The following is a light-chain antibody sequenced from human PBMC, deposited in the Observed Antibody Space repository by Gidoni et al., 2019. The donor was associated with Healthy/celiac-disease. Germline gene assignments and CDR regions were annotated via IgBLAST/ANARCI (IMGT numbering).Light chain of an antibody. CDR3: QQYNNWPWYT. CDR1: QSVSSN. Sequence: EIVMTPSPATLSVSPGERATLSCRASQSVSSNLAWYQQKPGQAPRLLIYGASTRATGIPARFSGSGSGTEFTLTISSLQSEDFAVYYCQQYNNWPWYTXGXGTKLEIK. J-gene: IGKJ2*01. V-gene: IGKV3-15*01. CDR2: GAS.